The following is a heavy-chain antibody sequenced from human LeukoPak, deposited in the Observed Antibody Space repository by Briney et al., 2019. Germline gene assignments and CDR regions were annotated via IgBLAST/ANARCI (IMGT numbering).Heavy chain of an antibody. J-gene: IGHJ5*01. CDR1: GFTFSSYW. V-gene: IGHV3-7*01. D-gene: IGHD4-11*01. Sequence: GGSLRLSCAASGFTFSSYWMNWVRQAPGKGLEWVANIKGDGNEKNYVDSVKGRFSISRDNAKNSLYLQMDSLRAEDTAVYYCAKEGAYPIVTYDSWGQGALVTVSS. CDR3: AKEGAYPIVTYDS. CDR2: IKGDGNEK.